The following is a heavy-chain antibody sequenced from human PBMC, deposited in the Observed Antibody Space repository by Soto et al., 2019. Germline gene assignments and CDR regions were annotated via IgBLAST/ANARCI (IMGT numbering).Heavy chain of an antibody. Sequence: TLSLTCTVSGGSISSYYWGWIRRPPGKGLHWIAYIYDTGISGYTPSTSYNPSLKSRVTMSVDTSKSQFSLKLTSVTAADTAVYYCARGEDAFFYYGLDVWGQGITVTVSS. CDR1: GGSISSYY. CDR3: ARGEDAFFYYGLDV. V-gene: IGHV4-59*01. J-gene: IGHJ6*02. CDR2: IYDTGISGYTPST.